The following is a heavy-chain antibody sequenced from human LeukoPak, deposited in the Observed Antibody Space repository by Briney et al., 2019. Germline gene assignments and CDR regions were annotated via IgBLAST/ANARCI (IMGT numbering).Heavy chain of an antibody. Sequence: SETLSLTFTVSGGSISSSSYYWGWIRQPPGKGLEWIGSIYYSGSTYYNPSLKSRVTISVDTSKNQFSLKLSSVTAADTAVYYCARGTLPRCSSWYHAPYYFDYWGQGTLVTVSS. CDR2: IYYSGST. CDR1: GGSISSSSYY. V-gene: IGHV4-39*07. D-gene: IGHD6-13*01. J-gene: IGHJ4*02. CDR3: ARGTLPRCSSWYHAPYYFDY.